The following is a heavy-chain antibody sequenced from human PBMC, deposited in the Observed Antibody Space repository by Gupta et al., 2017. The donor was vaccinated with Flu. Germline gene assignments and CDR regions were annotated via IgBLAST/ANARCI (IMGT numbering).Heavy chain of an antibody. J-gene: IGHJ4*02. CDR3: ARDRVGVVPAATFDY. CDR2: IWYDGSNK. D-gene: IGHD2-2*01. V-gene: IGHV3-33*01. Sequence: QVQLVESGGGVVQPGRSLRLSCAASGFTFSSYGMHWVRQAPGKGLEWVAVIWYDGSNKYYADSVKGRFTISRDNSKNTLYLQMNSLRAEDTAVYYCARDRVGVVPAATFDYWGQGTLVTVSS. CDR1: GFTFSSYG.